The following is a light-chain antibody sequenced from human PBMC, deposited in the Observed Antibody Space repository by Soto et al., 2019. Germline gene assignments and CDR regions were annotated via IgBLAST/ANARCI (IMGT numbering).Light chain of an antibody. J-gene: IGLJ2*01. CDR1: SGHSSYA. CDR3: QTWDTGSAI. Sequence: QLVLTQSPSASASLGASVKLTCTLSSGHSSYAIAWHQQQPEKGPRSLMKLNSDGSHSKGDGIPDRFSGSSSGAERYLTISSLQSEDEADYYCQTWDTGSAIFGGGTKVTVL. V-gene: IGLV4-69*01. CDR2: LNSDGSH.